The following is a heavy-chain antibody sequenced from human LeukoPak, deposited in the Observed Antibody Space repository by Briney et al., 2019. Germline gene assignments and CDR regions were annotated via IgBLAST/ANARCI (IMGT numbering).Heavy chain of an antibody. D-gene: IGHD1-1*01. J-gene: IGHJ3*02. CDR2: IYYSVST. Sequence: KPSETLSLTCTVSCGSISSSSYYWGWIRQPPGKGLEWIWSIYYSVSTYYNLSLKIRITISMDTSKHHFSLKLMSVTAADTDVYYCARPLYNWNVHDAFDIWGQGTMVTVSS. CDR3: ARPLYNWNVHDAFDI. V-gene: IGHV4-39*01. CDR1: CGSISSSSYY.